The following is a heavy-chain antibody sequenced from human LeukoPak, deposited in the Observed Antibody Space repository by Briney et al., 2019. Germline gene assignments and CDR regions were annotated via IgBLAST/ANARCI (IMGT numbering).Heavy chain of an antibody. D-gene: IGHD6-19*01. Sequence: SETLSLTCIISGYTISSGYQWGWIRQPPGKGLEWIGNIYYSGSTYYNPSLESRVTISVDTSKNQFSLKLSSVTAADTAVYYCATSGWYLLPGVYWGQGTLVTVSS. CDR1: GYTISSGYQ. CDR3: ATSGWYLLPGVY. V-gene: IGHV4-38-2*02. CDR2: IYYSGST. J-gene: IGHJ4*02.